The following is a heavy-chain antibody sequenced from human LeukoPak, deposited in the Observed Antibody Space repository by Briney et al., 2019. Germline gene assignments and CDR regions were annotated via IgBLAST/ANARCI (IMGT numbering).Heavy chain of an antibody. CDR3: AKVETAAAATLRWFDY. V-gene: IGHV3-23*01. Sequence: GGSLSLSCAASGFTFSSYAMSWVRQAPGKGLEWVSCICGSGDSTYYADSVKGRFTISRDNSKNTLYLQMNSLRAEDTAVYYCAKVETAAAATLRWFDYWGQGTLVTVSS. CDR1: GFTFSSYA. D-gene: IGHD6-13*01. CDR2: ICGSGDST. J-gene: IGHJ4*02.